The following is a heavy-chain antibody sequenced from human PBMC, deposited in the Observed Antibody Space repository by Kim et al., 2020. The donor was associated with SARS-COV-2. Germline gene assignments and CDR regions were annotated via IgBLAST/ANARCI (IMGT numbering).Heavy chain of an antibody. Sequence: GGSLRLSCAASGFIFSDYAMNWVRQAPGKGLEWVAVISDRGGSINYADSVRGRFTISRDNSKNTLYLQMSSLRAQDTAVYFCARDSPWSISMIPGVTVKYYGIDVWGQGTAVTVS. CDR1: GFIFSDYA. CDR3: ARDSPWSISMIPGVTVKYYGIDV. D-gene: IGHD3-10*01. CDR2: ISDRGGSI. J-gene: IGHJ6*02. V-gene: IGHV3-23*01.